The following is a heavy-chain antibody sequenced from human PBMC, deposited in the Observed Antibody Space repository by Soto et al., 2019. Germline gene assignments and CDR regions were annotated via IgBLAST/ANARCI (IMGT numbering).Heavy chain of an antibody. J-gene: IGHJ4*02. Sequence: LSCTVAGGTISTSSYCWVGYSQPPGKGLDWIGNIYYSGTTYYNPSLKSRVTISVDTSKNQFSLKLNSVTAADTAVYYCATIGVHASRHTGFDFWGQGTLVTVSS. V-gene: IGHV4-39*01. CDR2: IYYSGTT. CDR1: GGTISTSSYC. D-gene: IGHD2-8*01. CDR3: ATIGVHASRHTGFDF.